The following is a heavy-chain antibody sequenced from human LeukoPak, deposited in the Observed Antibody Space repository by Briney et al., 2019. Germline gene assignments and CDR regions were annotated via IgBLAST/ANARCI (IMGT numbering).Heavy chain of an antibody. V-gene: IGHV3-30*04. CDR1: GFTFSSYA. CDR2: ISYDGSIN. D-gene: IGHD3-9*01. CDR3: AKGPNYDILTGWRKTYNGFDI. Sequence: GGSLRLSCAASGFTFSSYAMHWVRQAPGKGLEWVALISYDGSINDYADSVKGRFTISRDNSKNTLYLQMNSLRAEDTAVYYCAKGPNYDILTGWRKTYNGFDIWGQGTMVTVSS. J-gene: IGHJ3*02.